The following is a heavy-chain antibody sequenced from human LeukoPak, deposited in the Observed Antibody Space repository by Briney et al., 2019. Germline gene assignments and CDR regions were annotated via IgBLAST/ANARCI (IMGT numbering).Heavy chain of an antibody. D-gene: IGHD2-15*01. CDR3: ARDGGYCSGGSCTYYMDV. V-gene: IGHV1-2*02. CDR1: GYTFTGYY. Sequence: GASVKVSCKASGYTFTGYYMHWVRQAPGQGLEWMGWINPNSGGSTNYAQKFQGRVTMTRDMSTSTVYMELRSLRSDDTAVYYCARDGGYCSGGSCTYYMDVWGKGTTVTISS. J-gene: IGHJ6*03. CDR2: INPNSGGST.